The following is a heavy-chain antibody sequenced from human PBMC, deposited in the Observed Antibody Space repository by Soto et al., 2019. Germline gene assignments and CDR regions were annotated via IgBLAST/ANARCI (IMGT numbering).Heavy chain of an antibody. D-gene: IGHD6-6*01. V-gene: IGHV3-9*01. CDR1: GFTFDDYA. J-gene: IGHJ4*02. CDR2: ISWNSGTI. CDR3: AKDISYSSSYFDY. Sequence: EVQLVESGGGLVQPGRSLRLSCAASGFTFDDYAMHWVRQAPWKGLEWVSGISWNSGTIGYADSVKGRFTISRDNAKNTLYLQMNSVRAEDTALYYCAKDISYSSSYFDYWGQGTLVTVSS.